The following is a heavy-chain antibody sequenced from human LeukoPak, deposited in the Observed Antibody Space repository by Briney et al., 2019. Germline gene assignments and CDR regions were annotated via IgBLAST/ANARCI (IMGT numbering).Heavy chain of an antibody. CDR2: IIPIFGTA. CDR3: ARDGSDSSYPLDY. CDR1: GGTFSSYA. V-gene: IGHV1-69*01. Sequence: SVKVSCKASGGTFSSYAISWVRQAPGQGLEWMGGIIPIFGTANYAQKFQGRVTITADESTSTAYMELSSLRSEDTAVYYCARDGSDSSYPLDYWGQGTLVTVSS. J-gene: IGHJ4*02. D-gene: IGHD6-6*01.